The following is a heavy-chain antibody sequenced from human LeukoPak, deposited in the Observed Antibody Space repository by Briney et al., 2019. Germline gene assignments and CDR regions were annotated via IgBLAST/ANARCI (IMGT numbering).Heavy chain of an antibody. CDR2: INHSGST. Sequence: PSETLSLTCAVYGGSFSGYYWSWIRQPPGKGLEWIGEINHSGSTNYNPSLKSRVTISVDTSKNQFSLKLSSVTAADTAVYYFARGFNRPRITMIVVPRKGGFDYWGQGTLVTVSS. CDR3: ARGFNRPRITMIVVPRKGGFDY. V-gene: IGHV4-34*01. CDR1: GGSFSGYY. D-gene: IGHD3-22*01. J-gene: IGHJ4*02.